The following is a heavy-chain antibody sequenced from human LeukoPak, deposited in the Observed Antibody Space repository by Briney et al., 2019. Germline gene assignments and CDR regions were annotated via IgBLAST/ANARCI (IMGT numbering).Heavy chain of an antibody. CDR2: INHSGST. CDR3: ASDSSGWSNDAFDI. Sequence: SETLSLTCAVYGGSFSGYYWSWIRQPPGKGLEWIGEINHSGSTNYNPSLKSRVTISVDTSKNQFSLKLSSVTAADTAVYYCASDSSGWSNDAFDIWGQGTMVTVSS. CDR1: GGSFSGYY. J-gene: IGHJ3*02. V-gene: IGHV4-34*01. D-gene: IGHD6-19*01.